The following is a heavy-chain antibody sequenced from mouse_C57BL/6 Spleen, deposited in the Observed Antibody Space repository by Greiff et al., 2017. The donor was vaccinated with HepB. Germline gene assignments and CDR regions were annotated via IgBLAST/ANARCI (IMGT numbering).Heavy chain of an antibody. CDR2: INPKNGGT. J-gene: IGHJ2*01. Sequence: EVQLQQSGPGLVKPGASVKISCKASGYTFTDYYMTWVKQSHGKSLEWIGDINPKNGGTSYHQKFKSKATLTVDKSSSTAYMELRSLTSDDSAVYYCASQDGDYWGQGTTLTVSS. V-gene: IGHV1-26*01. CDR1: GYTFTDYY. CDR3: ASQDGDY.